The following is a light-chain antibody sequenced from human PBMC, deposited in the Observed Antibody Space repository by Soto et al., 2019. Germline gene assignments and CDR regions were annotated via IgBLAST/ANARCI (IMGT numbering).Light chain of an antibody. Sequence: AIQMTQSPSSLSASVGDRVTITCRASQGIREDLGWYQVKPGKAPRLLIYTASNLQSGAPSRFSGSGSGTDLPLTLSSLQPEDFAACYWLLVYNYPLPFGGGPRVGIK. CDR1: QGIRED. CDR2: TAS. V-gene: IGKV1-6*01. CDR3: LLVYNYPLP. J-gene: IGKJ4*01.